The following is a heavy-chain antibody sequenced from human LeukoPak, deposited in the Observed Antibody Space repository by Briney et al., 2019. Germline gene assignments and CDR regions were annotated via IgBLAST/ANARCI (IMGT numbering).Heavy chain of an antibody. Sequence: SETLSLTCTVSGVSFNSDSYYWSWIRQPPGKGLEWIGFIYYTGSTSDNPPLRSRVTISVDTSRNQFSLKLSSVTAADTAVYYCARIIVGTTLDHWGQGTLVTVSS. CDR1: GVSFNSDSYY. CDR2: IYYTGST. CDR3: ARIIVGTTLDH. D-gene: IGHD1-26*01. J-gene: IGHJ4*02. V-gene: IGHV4-61*01.